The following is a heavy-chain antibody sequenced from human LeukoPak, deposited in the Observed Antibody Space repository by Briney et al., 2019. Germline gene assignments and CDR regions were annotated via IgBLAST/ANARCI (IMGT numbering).Heavy chain of an antibody. CDR2: IYHSGST. V-gene: IGHV4-38-2*02. CDR1: TYSISGGYY. J-gene: IGHJ4*02. Sequence: PSETLSLTCTVSTYSISGGYYWGWVRQPPGKGLEWIGSIYHSGSTYYNPSLKSRVTISIDTSKNQFSLKLSSVTAADTAVYYCASLTSHTWSQGTLVTVSS. CDR3: ASLTSHT. D-gene: IGHD3-3*01.